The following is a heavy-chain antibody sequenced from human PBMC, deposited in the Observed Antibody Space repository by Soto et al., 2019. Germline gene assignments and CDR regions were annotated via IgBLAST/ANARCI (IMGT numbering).Heavy chain of an antibody. V-gene: IGHV4-59*01. D-gene: IGHD3-22*01. CDR2: IYYSGYT. J-gene: IGHJ5*02. CDR1: GGSMSSYN. CDR3: AIGDHFDSSGPLDP. Sequence: PPETLSLTCTVSGGSMSSYNWYWLRQPPGKGLECIGYIYYSGYTNYSPSLKSRVTMSVDTSNNHFSLELSSVPAADTAVYYCAIGDHFDSSGPLDPWGKGTLDTVSS.